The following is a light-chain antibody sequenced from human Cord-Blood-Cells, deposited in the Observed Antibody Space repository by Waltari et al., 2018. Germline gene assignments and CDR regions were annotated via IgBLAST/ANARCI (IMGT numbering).Light chain of an antibody. CDR3: QAWDSSTWV. V-gene: IGLV3-1*01. J-gene: IGLJ3*02. CDR1: KLGDKY. Sequence: SPGQTASITCSGDKLGDKYACWYQQKPGQSPVLVIYQDSKRPSGIPERFSGSNSGNTATLTISGTQAMDEADYYCQAWDSSTWVFGGGTKLTVL. CDR2: QDS.